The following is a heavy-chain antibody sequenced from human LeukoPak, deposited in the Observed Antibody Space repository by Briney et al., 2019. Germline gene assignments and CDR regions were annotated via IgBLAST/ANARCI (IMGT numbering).Heavy chain of an antibody. CDR3: ARTVSSAGWSDDAFDI. CDR2: ISWDGGST. V-gene: IGHV3-20*04. Sequence: GGSLRLSCAASGFTFDDYGMSWARQAPGKGLEWVSGISWDGGSTGYADSVKGRFTISRDNAKNFLYLQMNSLRAEDTALYYCARTVSSAGWSDDAFDIWRQGTMVTVSS. D-gene: IGHD6-19*01. CDR1: GFTFDDYG. J-gene: IGHJ3*02.